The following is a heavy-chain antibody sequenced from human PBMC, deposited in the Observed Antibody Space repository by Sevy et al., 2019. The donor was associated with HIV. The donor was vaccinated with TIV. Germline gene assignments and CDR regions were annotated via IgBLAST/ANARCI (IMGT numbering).Heavy chain of an antibody. Sequence: GGSLRLSCAASGFTFSSYAMSWVRQAPGKGLEWVSAISGSGGSTYYADSVKGRFTISRDNSKNTLYLQMNSRRAEDTAVYYCAKGLTYYYDSSGYFPFDYWRQRTLVTVSS. CDR2: ISGSGGST. V-gene: IGHV3-23*01. CDR3: AKGLTYYYDSSGYFPFDY. CDR1: GFTFSSYA. D-gene: IGHD3-22*01. J-gene: IGHJ4*02.